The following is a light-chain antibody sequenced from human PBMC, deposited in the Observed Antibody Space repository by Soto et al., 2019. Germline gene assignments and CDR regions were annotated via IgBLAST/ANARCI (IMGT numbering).Light chain of an antibody. CDR3: SSYTRSSTQV. J-gene: IGLJ1*01. CDR2: EVS. V-gene: IGLV2-14*01. CDR1: RGDVGGYNY. Sequence: QSALTQPASVSGSPGQSITISCTGTRGDVGGYNYVSWYQQHPGKAPKLMIYEVSNRPSGVSNRFSGSKSGNTASLTISGLQAEDEADYYCSSYTRSSTQVFGTGTKVTVL.